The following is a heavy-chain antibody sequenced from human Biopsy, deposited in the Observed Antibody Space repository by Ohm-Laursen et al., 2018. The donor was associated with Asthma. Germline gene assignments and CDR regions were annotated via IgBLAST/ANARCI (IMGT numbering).Heavy chain of an antibody. CDR2: ISYHGAIK. Sequence: SLRLSCAASEFSFSHYPMHWVRQAPGKGLEWVAVISYHGAIKFYADSVKGRFTISRDNSKNTLFLQMNSLRPEDTAVYYCARGPNYHGSGRAPIGMDVWGQGTTVTVSS. D-gene: IGHD3-10*01. CDR3: ARGPNYHGSGRAPIGMDV. V-gene: IGHV3-30-3*01. J-gene: IGHJ6*02. CDR1: EFSFSHYP.